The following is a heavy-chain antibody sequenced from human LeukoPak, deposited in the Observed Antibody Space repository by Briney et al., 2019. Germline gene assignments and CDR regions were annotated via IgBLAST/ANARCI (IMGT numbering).Heavy chain of an antibody. CDR1: GFTFDDYA. CDR3: AKGVRVLRYFDWANYYYYGMDV. CDR2: ISGNGGST. V-gene: IGHV3-43*02. Sequence: GGSLRLSCAASGFTFDDYAMHWVRQAPGKGLEWVSLISGNGGSTYYADSVKGRFTISRDNSKNSLYLQMNSLRTEDTALYYRAKGVRVLRYFDWANYYYYGMDVWGQGTTVTVSS. D-gene: IGHD3-9*01. J-gene: IGHJ6*02.